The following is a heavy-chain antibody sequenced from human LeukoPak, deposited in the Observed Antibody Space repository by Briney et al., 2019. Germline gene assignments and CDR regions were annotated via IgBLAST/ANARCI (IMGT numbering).Heavy chain of an antibody. CDR1: GFTFSSYA. Sequence: GGSLRLSCAASGFTFSSYAMSWVRQAPGKGLEWVSAISGSGDSTYYADSVKGRFTISRDKSKNTLYLQMNSLRAEDTAVYYCTRPTTVTANWFDPWGQGTLVTVSS. V-gene: IGHV3-23*01. CDR3: TRPTTVTANWFDP. CDR2: ISGSGDST. J-gene: IGHJ5*02. D-gene: IGHD4-11*01.